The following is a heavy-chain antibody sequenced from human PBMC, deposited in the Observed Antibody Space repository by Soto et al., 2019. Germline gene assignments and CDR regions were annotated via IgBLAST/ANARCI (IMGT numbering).Heavy chain of an antibody. CDR3: ARDRTEGTQGWITIFGVVKQPYGMDV. V-gene: IGHV4-4*02. CDR1: GGSISSSNW. J-gene: IGHJ6*02. Sequence: NPSETLSLTCAFSGGSISSSNWLSCVRQPPGKGLEWIGEIYHSGSTNYNPSLKSRVTISVDKSKNQFSLKLSSVTAADTAVYYCARDRTEGTQGWITIFGVVKQPYGMDVWGQGTTVTVSS. CDR2: IYHSGST. D-gene: IGHD3-3*01.